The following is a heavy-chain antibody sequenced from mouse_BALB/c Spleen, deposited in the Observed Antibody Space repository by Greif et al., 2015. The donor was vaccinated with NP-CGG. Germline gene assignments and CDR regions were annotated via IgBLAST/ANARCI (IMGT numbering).Heavy chain of an antibody. D-gene: IGHD2-3*01. J-gene: IGHJ3*01. CDR2: INPSNGGT. Sequence: QVQLQQSGAELVKPGVSVKLSCEASGYTFTSYYMYWVKQRPGQGLEWIGEINPSNGGTNFNEKFKSKATLTVDKSSSTAYMQLSSLTAEDSAVYYCTRSGYYFWFAYWGQGTQVTVSA. CDR1: GYTFTSYY. CDR3: TRSGYYFWFAY. V-gene: IGHV1-53*01.